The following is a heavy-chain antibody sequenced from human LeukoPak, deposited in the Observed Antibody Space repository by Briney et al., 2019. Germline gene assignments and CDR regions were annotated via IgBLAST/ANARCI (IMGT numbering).Heavy chain of an antibody. CDR3: ASTKYSSGWYAVSDYYYGMDV. CDR1: GGSICSYY. CDR2: IYYSGST. D-gene: IGHD6-19*01. V-gene: IGHV4-59*01. Sequence: SETLSLTCTVSGGSICSYYWSWIRQPPGKGLEWIGYIYYSGSTNYNPSLKSRVTISVDTSKNQFSLKLSSVTAGDTAVYYCASTKYSSGWYAVSDYYYGMDVWGQGTTVTVSS. J-gene: IGHJ6*02.